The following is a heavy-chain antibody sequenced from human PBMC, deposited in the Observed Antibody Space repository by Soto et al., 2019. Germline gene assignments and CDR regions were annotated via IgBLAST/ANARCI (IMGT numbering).Heavy chain of an antibody. CDR3: ARDHQYRNSWSFDS. J-gene: IGHJ4*02. CDR1: GGSIDSSDW. Sequence: PSETLSLTCAVSGGSIDSSDWWNWVRQPPGKELEWIGEIFHGGTIIYNPSLKSRVTISVDKSRNQFSLELTSVTVADTAVYYCARDHQYRNSWSFDSWGQGTLVTVSS. V-gene: IGHV4-4*02. CDR2: IFHGGTI. D-gene: IGHD4-4*01.